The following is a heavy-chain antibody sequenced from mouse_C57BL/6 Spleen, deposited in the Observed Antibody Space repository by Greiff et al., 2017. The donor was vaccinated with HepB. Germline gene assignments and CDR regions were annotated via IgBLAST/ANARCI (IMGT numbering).Heavy chain of an antibody. CDR1: GFTFSSYA. D-gene: IGHD1-1*01. V-gene: IGHV5-4*01. CDR3: AREGYYGSSYVSYYFDY. J-gene: IGHJ2*01. CDR2: ISDGGSYT. Sequence: EVMLVESGGGLVKPGGSLKLSCAASGFTFSSYAMSWVRQTPEKRLEWVATISDGGSYTYYPDNVKGRFTISRDNAKNNLYLQMSHLKSEDTAMYYCAREGYYGSSYVSYYFDYWGQGTTLTVSS.